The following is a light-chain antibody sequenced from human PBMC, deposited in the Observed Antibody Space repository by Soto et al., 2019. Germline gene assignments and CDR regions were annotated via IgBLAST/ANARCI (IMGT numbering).Light chain of an antibody. CDR2: DAS. J-gene: IGKJ1*01. CDR3: QQYGSSYPWT. CDR1: QSVGTF. Sequence: EIVLTQSPATLSLSPGERATLSCRASQSVGTFFAWYQQEPGQAPRLLIYDASNRATGIPARFSGSGSGTDFTLTIRRLEPEDFAVYYCQQYGSSYPWTFGQGTKVDIK. V-gene: IGKV3-20*01.